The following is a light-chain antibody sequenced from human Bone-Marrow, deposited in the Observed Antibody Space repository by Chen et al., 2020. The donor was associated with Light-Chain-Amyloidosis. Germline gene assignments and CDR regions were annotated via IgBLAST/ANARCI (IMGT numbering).Light chain of an antibody. Sequence: SDELTQPPSVSVSPGQTARITCSGDSLSKKYVYWYQQRSGQAPILVIYEDTKRPSGIPEGFSGSSSGTVVTLTISGAQVEDEGDYYCYSTDSSGDRVFGGGTKLTVL. V-gene: IGLV3-10*01. CDR3: YSTDSSGDRV. J-gene: IGLJ2*01. CDR2: EDT. CDR1: SLSKKY.